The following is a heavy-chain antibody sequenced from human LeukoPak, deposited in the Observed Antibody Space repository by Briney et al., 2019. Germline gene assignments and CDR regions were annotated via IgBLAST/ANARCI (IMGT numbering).Heavy chain of an antibody. CDR3: ARVSMGLSYNYYHGMDV. J-gene: IGHJ6*02. CDR2: IIPIFGTA. CDR1: GYTFTSYG. Sequence: AASVKVSCKASGYTFTSYGISWVRQAPGQGLEWMGGIIPIFGTANYAQKFQGRVTITADESTSTAYMELSSLRSEDTAVYYCARVSMGLSYNYYHGMDVWGQGTTVTVSS. V-gene: IGHV1-69*13. D-gene: IGHD3-10*01.